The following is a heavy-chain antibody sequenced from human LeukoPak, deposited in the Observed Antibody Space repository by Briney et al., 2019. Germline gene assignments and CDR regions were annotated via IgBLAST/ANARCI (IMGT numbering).Heavy chain of an antibody. CDR1: GFTFRTYA. CDR3: ARVRSYYDIVTGPDAFDI. V-gene: IGHV3-64*01. CDR2: ISDNGGST. Sequence: PGGSLRLSCAASGFTFRTYAMHWVRQAPGKGLEYVSAISDNGGSTYYANSVKGRFTISRDNSKNTLYLQMGSLRAEDMAVYYCARVRSYYDIVTGPDAFDIWGQGTMVTVSS. D-gene: IGHD3-9*01. J-gene: IGHJ3*02.